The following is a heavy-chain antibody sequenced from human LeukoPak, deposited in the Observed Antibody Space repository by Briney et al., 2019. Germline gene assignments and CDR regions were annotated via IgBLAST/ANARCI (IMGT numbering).Heavy chain of an antibody. CDR3: AKEFGVVATTPRYYFDY. CDR1: GFTFSSYG. V-gene: IGHV3-30*18. CDR2: ISYDGSNK. Sequence: GRSLRLSCAASGFTFSSYGMHWVRQAPGKGLEWVAVISYDGSNKYYADSVKGRFTISRDNSKNTLYLQMNSLRAEDTAVYYCAKEFGVVATTPRYYFDYWGQEPWSPSPQ. D-gene: IGHD5-12*01. J-gene: IGHJ4*01.